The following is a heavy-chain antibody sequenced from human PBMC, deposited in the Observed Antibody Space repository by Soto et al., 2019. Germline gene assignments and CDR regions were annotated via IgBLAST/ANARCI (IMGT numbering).Heavy chain of an antibody. V-gene: IGHV1-24*01. D-gene: IGHD6-19*01. CDR3: ATDIAVAGNGFAYYFDY. CDR2: FDPETGET. Sequence: ASVKVSCKVSGYTLTELSMHWIQKAPGNESERMGGFDPETGETIYAQKFQGRVTMTEDTSTYTAYMELSCLRSEDTAVYYCATDIAVAGNGFAYYFDYWGQGTLVTVSS. J-gene: IGHJ4*02. CDR1: GYTLTELS.